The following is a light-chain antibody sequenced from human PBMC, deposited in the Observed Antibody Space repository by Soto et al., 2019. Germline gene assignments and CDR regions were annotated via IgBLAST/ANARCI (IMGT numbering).Light chain of an antibody. CDR1: SGHSSYA. Sequence: QSVLTQSPSASASLGASVKLTCTLSSGHSSYAIAWHQQQPEKGPRYLMKLNSDGSHSKGDGIPDRFSGSSSGAERYLTISSLQSEDEADYYCQTWGVFGRGTKLTVL. J-gene: IGLJ3*02. CDR3: QTWGV. CDR2: LNSDGSH. V-gene: IGLV4-69*01.